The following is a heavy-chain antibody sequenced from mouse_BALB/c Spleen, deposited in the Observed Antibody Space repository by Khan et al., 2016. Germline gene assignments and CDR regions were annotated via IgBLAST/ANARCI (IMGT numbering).Heavy chain of an antibody. Sequence: EVQLVESGPGLVKPSQSLSLTCTVTGYSITSDYAWNWIRQFPGNRLEWMGYISYSGSTSYNPSLKSRISITRDTSKNQFFLQLNSVTSEDTATYYRARSDYGDKDAMDYWGQGTSVTVSS. CDR3: ARSDYGDKDAMDY. CDR2: ISYSGST. CDR1: GYSITSDYA. J-gene: IGHJ4*01. D-gene: IGHD1-1*01. V-gene: IGHV3-2*02.